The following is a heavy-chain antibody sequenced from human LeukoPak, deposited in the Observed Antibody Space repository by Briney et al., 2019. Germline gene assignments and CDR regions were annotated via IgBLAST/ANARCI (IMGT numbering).Heavy chain of an antibody. Sequence: GGSLRLSCEASGFTFSSSAMNWVRQAPGRGLEWVSSISVSGDRTYYADSVKGRFTISRDNSKNTLFLQMNSLRAEDTAVYYCAKGYYGSGSYGWFDYWGQGTLVTVSS. V-gene: IGHV3-23*01. CDR1: GFTFSSSA. CDR3: AKGYYGSGSYGWFDY. D-gene: IGHD3-10*01. J-gene: IGHJ4*02. CDR2: ISVSGDRT.